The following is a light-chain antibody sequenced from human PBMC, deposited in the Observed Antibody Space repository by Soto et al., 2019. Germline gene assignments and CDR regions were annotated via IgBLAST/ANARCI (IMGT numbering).Light chain of an antibody. CDR2: AAS. CDR1: QSIRNW. J-gene: IGKJ1*01. CDR3: QQSLTTSTT. V-gene: IGKV1-39*01. Sequence: QITKSPCSLSAAVGYRVKITCRASQSIRNWLAWYQDKPGKAPKLLIFAASSLQSGVPSRFSGSGSGTDFTLTISTLQPEDFTTYCCQQSLTTSTTFGQGTKVDIK.